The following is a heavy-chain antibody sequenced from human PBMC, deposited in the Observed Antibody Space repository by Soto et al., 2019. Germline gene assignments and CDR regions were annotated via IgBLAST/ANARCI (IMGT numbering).Heavy chain of an antibody. CDR2: IRFDGSNI. CDR3: ARVAVHHRFDY. V-gene: IGHV3-33*01. J-gene: IGHJ4*02. Sequence: PGGSLRLSCAVSEIIFSGYGMHWVRQAPGKGLEWVAVIRFDGSNIYYADSVKGRFTISRDNSKNTLYLQMNSLRDDDTAVYYCARVAVHHRFDYWGQGTLVTVSS. CDR1: EIIFSGYG.